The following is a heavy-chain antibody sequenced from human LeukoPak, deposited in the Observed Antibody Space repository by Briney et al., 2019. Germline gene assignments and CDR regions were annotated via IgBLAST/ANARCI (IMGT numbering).Heavy chain of an antibody. CDR3: ARDRLSHFDY. Sequence: GGSLRLSCAASGFTFSTYWMHWVRQAPGKGLVWVSGINSDGSSTRYADSVKGRFTISRGNAKTTLYLQMNSLRAEDTAVYYCARDRLSHFDYWGQGTLVTVSS. V-gene: IGHV3-74*01. CDR1: GFTFSTYW. CDR2: INSDGSST. J-gene: IGHJ4*02. D-gene: IGHD2/OR15-2a*01.